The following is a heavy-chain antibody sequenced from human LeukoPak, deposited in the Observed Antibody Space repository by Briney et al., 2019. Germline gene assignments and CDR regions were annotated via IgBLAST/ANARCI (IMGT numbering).Heavy chain of an antibody. CDR3: ARDGWFGELLYPHYYYYMDV. CDR2: IYYSGGT. J-gene: IGHJ6*03. Sequence: SETLSLTCTVSGGSISGYYWSWIRQPPGEGLEWIGYIYYSGGTNYNPSLKSRVTISVDTSKNQFSLKLTSVTPEDTAVYYCARDGWFGELLYPHYYYYMDVWGKGTTVTISS. CDR1: GGSISGYY. D-gene: IGHD3-10*01. V-gene: IGHV4-59*12.